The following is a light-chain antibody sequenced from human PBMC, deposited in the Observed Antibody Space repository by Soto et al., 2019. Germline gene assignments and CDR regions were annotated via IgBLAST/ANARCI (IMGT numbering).Light chain of an antibody. CDR3: QQYGGSPLT. J-gene: IGKJ4*01. CDR1: QSVSSSS. CDR2: GAS. Sequence: EIVLTHSPGTVSCCXGEGGXXAXXXSQSVSSSSLAWYQQKRGQAPRLLIHGASNRATGIPDRFSGSGSGTDFTLTISRLEPEDFAVYYCQQYGGSPLTLGGGTKVDI. V-gene: IGKV3-20*01.